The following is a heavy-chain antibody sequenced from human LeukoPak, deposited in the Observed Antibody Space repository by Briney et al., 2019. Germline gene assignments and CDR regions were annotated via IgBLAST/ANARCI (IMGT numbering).Heavy chain of an antibody. CDR2: ISWNSGSI. V-gene: IGHV3-9*01. D-gene: IGHD3-3*01. CDR3: AKDTDYDFWSGRFDY. J-gene: IGHJ4*02. Sequence: GGSLRLSCAASGFTFNNAWMSWVRQAPGKGLEWVSGISWNSGSIGYADSVKGRFTISRDNAKNSLYLQMNSLRAEDTALYYCAKDTDYDFWSGRFDYWGQGTLVTVSS. CDR1: GFTFNNAW.